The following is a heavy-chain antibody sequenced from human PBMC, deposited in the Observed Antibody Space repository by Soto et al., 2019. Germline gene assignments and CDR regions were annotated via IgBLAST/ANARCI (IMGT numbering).Heavy chain of an antibody. CDR2: IYYSGST. D-gene: IGHD3-16*01. CDR1: GGSISSGGYY. J-gene: IGHJ5*02. V-gene: IGHV4-31*03. Sequence: SETLSLTCTVSGGSISSGGYYWSWIRQHPGKGLEWIGYIYYSGSTYYNPSLKRRVTISVDTSKNQFSLKLSSVTAADTAVYYCARLIISSWGSNWFDPWGQGTMVTVYS. CDR3: ARLIISSWGSNWFDP.